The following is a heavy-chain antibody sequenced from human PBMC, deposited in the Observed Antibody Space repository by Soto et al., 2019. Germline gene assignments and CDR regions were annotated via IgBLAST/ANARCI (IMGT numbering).Heavy chain of an antibody. CDR2: INSDGSST. CDR3: ARADIVVVPAANWFDP. V-gene: IGHV3-74*01. D-gene: IGHD2-2*01. Sequence: GGSLRLSCAASGFTFSSYWMHWVRQAPGKGLVWVSRINSDGSSTSYADSVKGRFTISRDNAKNTLYLQMNSLRAEDTAVYYCARADIVVVPAANWFDPWGQGTLVTVSS. J-gene: IGHJ5*02. CDR1: GFTFSSYW.